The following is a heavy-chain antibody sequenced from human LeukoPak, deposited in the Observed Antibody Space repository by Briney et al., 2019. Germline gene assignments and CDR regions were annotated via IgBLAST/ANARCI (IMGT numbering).Heavy chain of an antibody. CDR1: GFTLSSSE. CDR3: AREVVTQAIYSGYDAFEI. V-gene: IGHV3-48*03. J-gene: IGHJ3*02. CDR2: INSDNTV. D-gene: IGHD5-12*01. Sequence: GGSLRLSCAASGFTLSSSEMDWVRQAPGKGLEWVSYINSDNTVLYADPVKGRFTISSDKATNSVYLQMNSLRAEDTAVYYCAREVVTQAIYSGYDAFEIWGQGTMVTVSS.